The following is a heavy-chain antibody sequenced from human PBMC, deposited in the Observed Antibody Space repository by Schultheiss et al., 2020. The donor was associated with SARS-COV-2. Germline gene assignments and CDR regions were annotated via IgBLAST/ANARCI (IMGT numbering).Heavy chain of an antibody. Sequence: SETLSLTCTVSGGSISSGGYYWGWIRQPPAKGLEWIGTIFYSGSTYYNPSLKSRVTISVDTSKNQFSLKLSSVTAADTAVYYCATEGSGSYYNYFDYWGQGTLVTVSS. CDR2: IFYSGST. V-gene: IGHV4-39*07. D-gene: IGHD3-10*01. J-gene: IGHJ4*02. CDR1: GGSISSGGYY. CDR3: ATEGSGSYYNYFDY.